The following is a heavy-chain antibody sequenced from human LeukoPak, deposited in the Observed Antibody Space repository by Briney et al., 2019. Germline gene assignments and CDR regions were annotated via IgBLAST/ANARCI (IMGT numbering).Heavy chain of an antibody. D-gene: IGHD6-13*01. CDR2: ISSSGSTI. V-gene: IGHV3-11*04. CDR3: ARLNSWSLFDRPVDY. CDR1: GFTFSDYY. J-gene: IGHJ4*02. Sequence: GGSLRLSCAASGFTFSDYYMSWIRQAPGKGLEWVSYISSSGSTIYYADSVKGRFTISRDNAKNSLYLQMNSLRAEDTAVYYCARLNSWSLFDRPVDYWGQGTLVTVSS.